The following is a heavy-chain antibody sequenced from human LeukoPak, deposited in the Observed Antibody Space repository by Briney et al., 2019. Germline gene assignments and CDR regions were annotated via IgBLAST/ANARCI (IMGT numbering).Heavy chain of an antibody. Sequence: PSQTLSLTCTVSGGSISSGGYYWSWIRQPPGKGLEWIGYIYHSGSTYYNPSLKSRVTISVDRSKNQFSLKLSSVTAADTAVYYCARDGRTTVVTSVGAFDIWGQRTMVTVSS. J-gene: IGHJ3*02. V-gene: IGHV4-30-2*01. CDR1: GGSISSGGYY. CDR2: IYHSGST. CDR3: ARDGRTTVVTSVGAFDI. D-gene: IGHD4-23*01.